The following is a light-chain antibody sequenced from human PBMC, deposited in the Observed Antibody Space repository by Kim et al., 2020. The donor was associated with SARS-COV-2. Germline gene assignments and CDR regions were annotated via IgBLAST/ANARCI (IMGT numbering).Light chain of an antibody. CDR3: KQYDSLPIT. CDR1: QDISNY. V-gene: IGKV1-33*01. Sequence: ASVGDRVTITCQASQDISNYLNWSQQKPGKAPKLLIYDASNLETGVPSRFSGSGSGTDFTFTISSLQPEDIATYYCKQYDSLPITFGQGTRLQIK. J-gene: IGKJ5*01. CDR2: DAS.